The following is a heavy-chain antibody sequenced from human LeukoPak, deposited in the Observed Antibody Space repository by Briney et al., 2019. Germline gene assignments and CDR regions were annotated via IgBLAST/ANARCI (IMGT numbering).Heavy chain of an antibody. J-gene: IGHJ4*02. CDR3: ARDRRGSSGYYFHY. V-gene: IGHV4-34*01. Sequence: SETLSLTCAVYGGSFSGYYWSWIRQPPGKGLEWIGEINHSGSTNYNPSLKSRVTISVDTSKNQFSLKLSSVTAADTAVYYCARDRRGSSGYYFHYWGQGTLVTVSS. CDR2: INHSGST. CDR1: GGSFSGYY. D-gene: IGHD3-22*01.